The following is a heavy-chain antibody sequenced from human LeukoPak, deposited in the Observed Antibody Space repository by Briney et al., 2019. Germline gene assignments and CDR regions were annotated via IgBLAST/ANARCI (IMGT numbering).Heavy chain of an antibody. J-gene: IGHJ4*02. D-gene: IGHD3-22*01. CDR3: ATAYYYDSSGYYYFDY. CDR1: GYTLTELS. Sequence: GASVKVSCTVSGYTLTELSMHWVRQAPGKGLEWMGGFDPEDGETIYAQKFQGRVTMTEDTSTDTAYMELSSLRSEDTAVYYCATAYYYDSSGYYYFDYWGQGTLVTVSS. CDR2: FDPEDGET. V-gene: IGHV1-24*01.